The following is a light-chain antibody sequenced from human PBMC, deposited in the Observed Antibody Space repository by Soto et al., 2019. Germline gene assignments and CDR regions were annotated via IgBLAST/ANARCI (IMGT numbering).Light chain of an antibody. CDR1: QSVSSY. CDR3: QQRNNWPWT. V-gene: IGKV3-11*01. CDR2: GAS. Sequence: EIVLTQSPATLSLSPGERATLSCRASQSVSSYLAWYQQNPGQAPRLLIYGASYRATGVPARFSGSGSGTDFTLTISSLEPEEFAVYYCQQRNNWPWTFGQGTKVDIK. J-gene: IGKJ1*01.